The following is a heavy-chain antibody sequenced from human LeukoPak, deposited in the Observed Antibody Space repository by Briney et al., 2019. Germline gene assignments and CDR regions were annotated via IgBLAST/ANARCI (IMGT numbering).Heavy chain of an antibody. CDR2: IYYSGST. CDR1: GGSISSYH. D-gene: IGHD3-10*01. Sequence: ASETLSLTCTVSGGSISSYHWSWIRQPPGKGLEWIGYIYYSGSTNYNPSLKSRVTISVDTSKNQFSLKLSSVTAADTAVYYCARQGVRGVIPRLAHFDYWGQGALVTVST. V-gene: IGHV4-59*08. J-gene: IGHJ4*02. CDR3: ARQGVRGVIPRLAHFDY.